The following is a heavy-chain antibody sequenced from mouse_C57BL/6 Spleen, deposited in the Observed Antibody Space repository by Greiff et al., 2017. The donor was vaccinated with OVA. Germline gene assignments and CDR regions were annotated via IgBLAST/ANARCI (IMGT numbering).Heavy chain of an antibody. D-gene: IGHD1-1*01. CDR1: GFSFTSYG. J-gene: IGHJ4*01. CDR3: ARLGSSYARDY. CDR2: IWRDGST. Sequence: VQRVESGPGLVAPSQSLSITCTVSGFSFTSYGVHWVRQPPGQGLEWLVVIWRDGSTTYNSALISRLSSSKDNSKSHVFLKMSSLQTDDTAMYYCARLGSSYARDYWGQGTAVTVSS. V-gene: IGHV2-6*03.